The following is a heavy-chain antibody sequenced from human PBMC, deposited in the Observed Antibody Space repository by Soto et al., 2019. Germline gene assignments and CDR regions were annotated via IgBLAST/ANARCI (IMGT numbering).Heavy chain of an antibody. CDR1: GFTFSDYY. V-gene: IGHV3-11*01. Sequence: PWGALRLSCAASGFTFSDYYMSWIRQAPGKGLEWVSYISSSGSTIYYADSVKGRFTISRDNAKNSLYLQMSSLRAEDTAVYYCARGGGGSDSSGYLFLAAFDIWGQGTMVTVSS. CDR3: ARGGGGSDSSGYLFLAAFDI. J-gene: IGHJ3*02. D-gene: IGHD3-22*01. CDR2: ISSSGSTI.